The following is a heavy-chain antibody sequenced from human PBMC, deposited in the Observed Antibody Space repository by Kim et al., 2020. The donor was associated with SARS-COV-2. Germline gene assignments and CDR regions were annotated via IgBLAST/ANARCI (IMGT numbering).Heavy chain of an antibody. J-gene: IGHJ4*02. D-gene: IGHD2-15*01. CDR3: ARAQVAAAYFDY. Sequence: GGSLRLSCAASGFTFSSYAMHWVRQAPGKGLEWVAVISYDGSNKYYADSVKGRFTISRDNSKNTLYLQMNSLRAEDTAVYYCARAQVAAAYFDYWGQGTLVTVSS. CDR2: ISYDGSNK. V-gene: IGHV3-30-3*01. CDR1: GFTFSSYA.